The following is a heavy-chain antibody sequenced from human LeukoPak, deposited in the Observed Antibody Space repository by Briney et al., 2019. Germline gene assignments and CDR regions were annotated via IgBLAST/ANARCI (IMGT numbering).Heavy chain of an antibody. Sequence: ASVKVSCKASGYTFTSYYMHWVRQAPGQGLEWMGIINPSGGSTSYAQKFQGRVTMTRDTSKNQFSLKLSSVTAADTAVYYCARDYSGGDAFDIWGQGTMVTVSS. V-gene: IGHV1-46*01. CDR2: INPSGGST. CDR1: GYTFTSYY. J-gene: IGHJ3*02. D-gene: IGHD2-15*01. CDR3: ARDYSGGDAFDI.